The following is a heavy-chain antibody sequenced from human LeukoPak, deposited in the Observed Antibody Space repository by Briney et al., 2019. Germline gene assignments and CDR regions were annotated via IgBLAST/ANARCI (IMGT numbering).Heavy chain of an antibody. Sequence: PGGSLRLSCAASGFTFSDYYMSWIRQSPGKGLEWISYISSSSSTIYYADSVKGRFTISRDNAKNSLYLQMNSLRAEDTAVYYCARLAVASNPPAIDYYGMDVWGQGTTVTVSS. CDR3: ARLAVASNPPAIDYYGMDV. D-gene: IGHD6-19*01. CDR2: ISSSSSTI. CDR1: GFTFSDYY. J-gene: IGHJ6*02. V-gene: IGHV3-11*04.